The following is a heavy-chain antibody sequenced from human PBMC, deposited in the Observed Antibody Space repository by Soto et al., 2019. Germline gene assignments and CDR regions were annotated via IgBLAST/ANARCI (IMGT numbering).Heavy chain of an antibody. CDR1: GFTFSSYA. D-gene: IGHD2-8*01. CDR2: ISGSGGST. J-gene: IGHJ3*02. Sequence: GGSLRLSCAASGFTFSSYAMSWVRQAPGKGLEWVSAISGSGGSTYYADSVKGRLTISRDNSKNTLYLQMNRLRAEDTAVYYCAKDPQPKVYGQANAFDIWGQGTMVTVSS. CDR3: AKDPQPKVYGQANAFDI. V-gene: IGHV3-23*01.